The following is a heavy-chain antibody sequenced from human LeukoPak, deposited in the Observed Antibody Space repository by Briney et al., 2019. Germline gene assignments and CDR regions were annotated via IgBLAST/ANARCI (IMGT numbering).Heavy chain of an antibody. V-gene: IGHV3-53*01. Sequence: GGSLRLSCAASGFTVSSNYMSWVRQAPGKGLEWVSVIYSGGSTYYADSVKGRFTISRDNSKNTLYLQMNSLRAEDTAVYYCARAGRGMVRDYHYYGMDVWGQGTTVTVSS. CDR2: IYSGGST. D-gene: IGHD3-10*01. CDR1: GFTVSSNY. CDR3: ARAGRGMVRDYHYYGMDV. J-gene: IGHJ6*02.